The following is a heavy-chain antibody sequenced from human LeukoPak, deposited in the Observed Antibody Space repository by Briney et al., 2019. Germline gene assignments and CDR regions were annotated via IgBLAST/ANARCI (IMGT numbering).Heavy chain of an antibody. CDR1: GFSLSTTGVG. J-gene: IGHJ4*02. Sequence: SGPTLVNPTQTLTLTCTFSGFSLSTTGVGVGWTRQPPGKALEWLALIYWNDDKRYSPSLKTRLTITKDTSKNQVVLTMTNMDPVDTATYYCARYSSGWYWVYWGQGTLVTVSS. V-gene: IGHV2-5*01. CDR2: IYWNDDK. CDR3: ARYSSGWYWVY. D-gene: IGHD6-19*01.